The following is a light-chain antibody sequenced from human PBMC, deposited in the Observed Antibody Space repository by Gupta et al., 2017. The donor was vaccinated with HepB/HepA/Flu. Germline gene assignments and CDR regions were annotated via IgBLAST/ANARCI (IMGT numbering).Light chain of an antibody. CDR2: QDS. CDR3: QAWDTSTAV. V-gene: IGLV3-1*01. Sequence: SYEVTQPPSVSVSPGQTASITCSGDKLGDKYACWYQQKPGQSPLLVIYQDSKRPSGIPERFSGVNSGNTATLTISGTQAMDEAYYYCQAWDTSTAVFGGGTKLTVL. J-gene: IGLJ3*02. CDR1: KLGDKY.